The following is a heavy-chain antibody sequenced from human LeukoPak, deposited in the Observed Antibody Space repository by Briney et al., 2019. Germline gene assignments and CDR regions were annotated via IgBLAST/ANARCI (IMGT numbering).Heavy chain of an antibody. CDR2: IYYSGST. CDR1: GGSISTGGYY. CDR3: ATRYGDYPRWDAFDI. V-gene: IGHV4-31*03. Sequence: PSETLSLTCTVSGGSISTGGYYWSWIRQHPGKGLEWIGYIYYSGSTYYNPSLKCRVTISVDTSKHQFSLKLSSVTAADTAVYYCATRYGDYPRWDAFDIWGQGTMVTVSS. D-gene: IGHD4-17*01. J-gene: IGHJ3*02.